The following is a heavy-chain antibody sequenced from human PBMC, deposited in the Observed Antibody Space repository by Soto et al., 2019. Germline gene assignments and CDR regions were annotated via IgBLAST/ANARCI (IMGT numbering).Heavy chain of an antibody. V-gene: IGHV4-31*03. CDR1: GGSISSGGYY. CDR3: ARTRDYGFPNYFDY. CDR2: IYYSGST. J-gene: IGHJ4*02. Sequence: PSETLSLTCTVSGGSISSGGYYWSWIRQRPGKGLEWIGYIYYSGSTYYNPSLKSRVTISVDTSKTQFSLKLSSVTAADTAVYYCARTRDYGFPNYFDYWGQGTLVTVSS. D-gene: IGHD4-17*01.